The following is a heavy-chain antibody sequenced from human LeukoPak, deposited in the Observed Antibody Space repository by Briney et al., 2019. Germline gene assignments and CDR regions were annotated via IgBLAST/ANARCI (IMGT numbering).Heavy chain of an antibody. J-gene: IGHJ5*02. CDR3: AKDIRRSGWGEWFDP. V-gene: IGHV3-30*18. Sequence: PGGSLRLSCAASGFTFSSYGMHWVRQAPGKGLEWVAVISYDGSNKYYADSVKGRFTISRDNSKNTLYLQMNSLRAEDTAVYYCAKDIRRSGWGEWFDPWGQGTLVTFSS. CDR1: GFTFSSYG. CDR2: ISYDGSNK. D-gene: IGHD6-19*01.